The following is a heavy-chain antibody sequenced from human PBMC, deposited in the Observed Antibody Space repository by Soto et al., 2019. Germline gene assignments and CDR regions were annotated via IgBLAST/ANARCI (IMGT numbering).Heavy chain of an antibody. CDR1: GGSVSSGSYY. CDR2: IYYSGST. CDR3: ARDRTYTR. D-gene: IGHD2-2*02. J-gene: IGHJ4*02. V-gene: IGHV4-61*01. Sequence: SETLSLTCTVSGGSVSSGSYYWSWIRQPPGKGLEWIGYIYYSGSTNYNPSLKSRVTISVDTSKNQFSLKLSSVTAADTAVYYCARDRTYTRWGQETLVTVSS.